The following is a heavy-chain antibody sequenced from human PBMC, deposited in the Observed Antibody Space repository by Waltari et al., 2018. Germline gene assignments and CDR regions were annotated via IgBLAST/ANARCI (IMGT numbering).Heavy chain of an antibody. CDR2: FYYGGST. V-gene: IGHV4-31*03. D-gene: IGHD4-17*01. CDR1: GGSISSGGYY. J-gene: IGHJ4*02. CDR3: ARGGLRRNYFDY. Sequence: QVQLQESGPGLVKPSQTLSLTCTVSGGSISSGGYYWSWIRQHPGMGLERIGDFYYGGSTFCHPSPKVRVTISVVTTKNQFSLKLSSVTAADTAVYYCARGGLRRNYFDYWGQGTLVTVSS.